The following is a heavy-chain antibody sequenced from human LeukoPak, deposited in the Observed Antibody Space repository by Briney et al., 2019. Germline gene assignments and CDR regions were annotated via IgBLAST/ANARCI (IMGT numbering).Heavy chain of an antibody. CDR2: IWYDGSNK. J-gene: IGHJ4*02. D-gene: IGHD6-6*01. CDR1: GFTFSSYG. CDR3: AKPYSSSSFAYFDF. V-gene: IGHV3-33*06. Sequence: GGSLRLSCAASGFTFSSYGMHWVRQAPGKGLEWVAVIWYDGSNKYYAESVKGRFTISRDYSKNTLYLQMNSLRAEDTAVYYCAKPYSSSSFAYFDFWGQGTLVTVSS.